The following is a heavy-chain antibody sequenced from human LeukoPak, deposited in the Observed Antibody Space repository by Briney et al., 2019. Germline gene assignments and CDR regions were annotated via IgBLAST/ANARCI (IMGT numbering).Heavy chain of an antibody. CDR3: ATSKPTGYYYYYMDV. J-gene: IGHJ6*03. CDR2: ISSSSSYI. V-gene: IGHV3-21*04. Sequence: GGSLRLSCAASGFTFSSYSMNWVRQAPGKGLEWVSSISSSSSYIYYADSVKGRFTTSRDNSKNTLYLQMNSLRAEDTAVYYCATSKPTGYYYYYMDVWGKGTTVTISS. CDR1: GFTFSSYS. D-gene: IGHD1-14*01.